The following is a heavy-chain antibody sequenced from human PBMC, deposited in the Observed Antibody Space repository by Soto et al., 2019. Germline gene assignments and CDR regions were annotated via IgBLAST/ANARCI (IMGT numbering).Heavy chain of an antibody. CDR1: GFTFSNYG. D-gene: IGHD1-26*01. V-gene: IGHV3-30*18. J-gene: IGHJ4*02. CDR3: AKDLAGATNY. CDR2: ISYDGSNE. Sequence: QVQLVESGGGVVQPGRSLRLSCAASGFTFSNYGMHWVRQAPGKGLEWVAVISYDGSNEYYADSVKGRFTISRDNSKSTLYLQMNSLRAEDTAVYYCAKDLAGATNYWGQGTLVTVSS.